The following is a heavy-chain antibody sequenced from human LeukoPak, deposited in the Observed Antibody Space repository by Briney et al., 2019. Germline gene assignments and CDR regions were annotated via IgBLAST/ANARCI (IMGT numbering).Heavy chain of an antibody. J-gene: IGHJ6*02. D-gene: IGHD6-19*01. CDR2: IYYSGST. CDR1: GGSISSYY. V-gene: IGHV4-59*01. Sequence: SETLSLTCTVSGGSISSYYWSWIRQPPGKGLEWIGYIYYSGSTNYNPSLKSRVTISVDTSKNQFSLKLSSVTAADTAVYYCARDSSGWYGEDYDYYGMDVWGQGTTVTVSS. CDR3: ARDSSGWYGEDYDYYGMDV.